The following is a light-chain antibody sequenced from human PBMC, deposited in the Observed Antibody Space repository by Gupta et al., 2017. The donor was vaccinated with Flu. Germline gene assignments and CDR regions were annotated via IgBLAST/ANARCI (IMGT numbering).Light chain of an antibody. CDR1: QSINRW. V-gene: IGKV1-5*03. J-gene: IGKJ1*01. CDR3: QQYDSPPWT. Sequence: DLQMTQSPSTLSASVGDKVTITCRASQSINRWLAWCQQRPGEAPKYLIYKASTLETGVPSRFSGSGSGTEFTLTISGLQPDDFATYYCQQYDSPPWTFGQGTKVEI. CDR2: KAS.